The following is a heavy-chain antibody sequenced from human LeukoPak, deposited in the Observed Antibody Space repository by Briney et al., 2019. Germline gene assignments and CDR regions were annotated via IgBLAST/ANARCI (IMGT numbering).Heavy chain of an antibody. CDR2: IIGYNGNT. CDR3: ARSTVNDYDSTTYCSWFDP. CDR1: GYTLTSFG. Sequence: ASVKVSCKASGYTLTSFGISWVRQAPGQGLERMGWIIGYNGNTHYAQKLQGRVTMTTDTITSTSYMELRNLRSDDTAVYYCARSTVNDYDSTTYCSWFDPWGQGTLVTVSS. V-gene: IGHV1-18*04. J-gene: IGHJ5*02. D-gene: IGHD2/OR15-2a*01.